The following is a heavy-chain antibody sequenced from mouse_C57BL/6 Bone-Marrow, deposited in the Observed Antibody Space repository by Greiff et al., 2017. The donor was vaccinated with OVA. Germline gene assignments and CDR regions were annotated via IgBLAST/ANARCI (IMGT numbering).Heavy chain of an antibody. CDR3: TPYGSSKDFDY. J-gene: IGHJ2*01. V-gene: IGHV1-15*01. CDR1: GYTFTDYE. D-gene: IGHD1-1*01. CDR2: IDPETGGT. Sequence: QVQLQQSGAELVRPGASVTLSCKASGYTFTDYEMHWVKQTPVHGLEWIGAIDPETGGTAYNQKFKGKAILTADKSSSTAYMELRSLTSEDSAVYYCTPYGSSKDFDYWGQGTTITVSS.